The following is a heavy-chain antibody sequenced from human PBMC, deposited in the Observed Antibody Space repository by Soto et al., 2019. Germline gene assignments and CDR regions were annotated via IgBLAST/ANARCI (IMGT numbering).Heavy chain of an antibody. CDR1: GFSLSNARMG. D-gene: IGHD3-3*01. Sequence: QVTLKESGPVLVKPTETLTLTCTVSGFSLSNARMGVSWIRQPPGKALEWLAHIFSNDEKSYSTSLKSRLTISKDTSKSEVVLTMTNMDPVDTATYYCALIPDYDFWSGYYPDYWGQGTLVTVSS. J-gene: IGHJ4*02. CDR2: IFSNDEK. V-gene: IGHV2-26*01. CDR3: ALIPDYDFWSGYYPDY.